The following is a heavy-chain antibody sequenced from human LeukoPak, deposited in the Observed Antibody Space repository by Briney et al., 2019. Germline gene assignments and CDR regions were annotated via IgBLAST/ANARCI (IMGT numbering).Heavy chain of an antibody. CDR3: ARDQDSSGWYDY. CDR2: ISYDGSNK. J-gene: IGHJ4*02. V-gene: IGHV3-30-3*01. Sequence: GGSLRLSCAASGFTLSSYAMHWVRQAPGKGLERVAVISYDGSNKYYADSVKGRFTISRDNSKNTLYLQMNSLRAEDTAVYYCARDQDSSGWYDYWGQGTLVTVSS. CDR1: GFTLSSYA. D-gene: IGHD6-19*01.